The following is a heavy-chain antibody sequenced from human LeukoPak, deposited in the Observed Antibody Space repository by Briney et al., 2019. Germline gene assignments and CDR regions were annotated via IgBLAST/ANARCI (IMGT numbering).Heavy chain of an antibody. J-gene: IGHJ3*02. Sequence: SETLSLTCAVYGGSFSGYYWSWIRQPPGKGLEWIGEINHSGSTNYNPSLKSRVTISVDTSKNQFSLKLSSVTAADTAVYYSARMNTATDAFDIWGQGTMVTVSS. CDR3: ARMNTATDAFDI. V-gene: IGHV4-34*01. CDR1: GGSFSGYY. D-gene: IGHD5-18*01. CDR2: INHSGST.